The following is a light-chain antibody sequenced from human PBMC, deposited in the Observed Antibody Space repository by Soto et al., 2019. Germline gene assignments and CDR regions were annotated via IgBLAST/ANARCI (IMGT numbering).Light chain of an antibody. CDR2: AAS. J-gene: IGKJ1*01. CDR1: QGISNN. CDR3: QKYDSAPPT. Sequence: DIQMTQSPSSLSASVGDRVTITCRASQGISNNLAWYQQKPGKVPKLLVYAASTLQSGVPSRFSGSGSGTGFTLTISSLQPEDVATYYCQKYDSAPPTFGQGTKVEFK. V-gene: IGKV1-27*01.